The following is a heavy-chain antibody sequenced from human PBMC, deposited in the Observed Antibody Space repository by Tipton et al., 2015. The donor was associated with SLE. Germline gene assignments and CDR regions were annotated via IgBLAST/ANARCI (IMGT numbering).Heavy chain of an antibody. J-gene: IGHJ4*02. CDR2: ISDSGST. CDR3: AREGWSLRGFYFDY. V-gene: IGHV4-59*12. Sequence: TLSLTCTVSDGSISSFYWSWIRQPPGKGLEWIGYISDSGSTNYNPSLRSRVAISVDTSKNQFSLKLTSVTGADTALYYCAREGWSLRGFYFDYWGQGTLVSVSS. CDR1: DGSISSFY. D-gene: IGHD2-15*01.